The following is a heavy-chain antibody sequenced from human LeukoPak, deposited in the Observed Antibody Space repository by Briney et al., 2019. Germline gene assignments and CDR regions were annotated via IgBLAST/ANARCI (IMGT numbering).Heavy chain of an antibody. CDR1: GFTFSNFW. CDR3: VRGDIPSYYDSSGYYPFDK. CDR2: INSDATTT. Sequence: GGSLRLSCAASGFTFSNFWMHWVRQVPGKGLVWVSRINSDATTTNYADSVEGRFTISRDNAKNTLYLQMNSLRAEDTAVYYCVRGDIPSYYDSSGYYPFDKWGQGTLVTVSS. V-gene: IGHV3-74*01. D-gene: IGHD3-22*01. J-gene: IGHJ4*02.